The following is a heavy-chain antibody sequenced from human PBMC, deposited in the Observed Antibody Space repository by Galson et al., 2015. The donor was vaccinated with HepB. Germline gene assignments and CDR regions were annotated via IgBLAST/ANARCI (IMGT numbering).Heavy chain of an antibody. D-gene: IGHD6-19*01. J-gene: IGHJ4*02. CDR1: GFTFSSYA. CDR3: ARSIAVAGSGIDY. Sequence: SLRLSCAASGFTFSSYAMHWVRQAPGKGLEYVSAISSNGGSTYYADSVKGRFTISRDNSKNTLYLQMGSLRAEDMAVYYCARSIAVAGSGIDYWGQGTLVTVSS. V-gene: IGHV3-64*02. CDR2: ISSNGGST.